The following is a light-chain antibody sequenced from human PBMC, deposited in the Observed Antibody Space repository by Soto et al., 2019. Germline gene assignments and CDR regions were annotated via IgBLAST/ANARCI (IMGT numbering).Light chain of an antibody. CDR1: QSVSSSY. V-gene: IGKV3-20*01. CDR2: GAS. CDR3: QQYGSSPET. Sequence: EIVLTQSPGTLPLSPGERATRSCRASQSVSSSYLAWYQQKPGQAPRLLIYGASSRATGIPDRFSGSGSGTDFTLTISRLEPEDFAVYYCQQYGSSPETFGQGTKVDIK. J-gene: IGKJ1*01.